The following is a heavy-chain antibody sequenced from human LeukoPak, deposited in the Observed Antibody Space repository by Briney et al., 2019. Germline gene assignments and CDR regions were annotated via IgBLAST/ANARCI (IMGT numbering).Heavy chain of an antibody. CDR1: GFTFSSYS. CDR2: ISSSGSTI. D-gene: IGHD2-15*01. Sequence: QSGGSLRLSCAASGFTFSSYSMNWVRQAPGKGLEWVSYISSSGSTIYYAGSVKGRFTISRDNAKNSLYLQMNSLRAEDTAVYYCASTDSSLWLLFDYWGQGTLVTVSS. V-gene: IGHV3-48*01. J-gene: IGHJ4*02. CDR3: ASTDSSLWLLFDY.